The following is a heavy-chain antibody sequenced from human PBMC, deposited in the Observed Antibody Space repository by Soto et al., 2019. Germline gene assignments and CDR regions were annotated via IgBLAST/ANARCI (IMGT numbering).Heavy chain of an antibody. J-gene: IGHJ6*02. Sequence: SLRLSCAASGFTFSSYSMNWVRQAPGKGLEWVSSINSSSSYIYYADSVKGRITISRDNAKNSLYLQMNSLRAEDTAVYYCARDPGGSYPNVNYYYYGMDVWGQGTTVTVSS. V-gene: IGHV3-21*01. D-gene: IGHD1-26*01. CDR3: ARDPGGSYPNVNYYYYGMDV. CDR1: GFTFSSYS. CDR2: INSSSSYI.